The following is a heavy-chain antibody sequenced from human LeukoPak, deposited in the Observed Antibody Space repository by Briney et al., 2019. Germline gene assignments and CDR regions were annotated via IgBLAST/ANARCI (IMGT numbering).Heavy chain of an antibody. V-gene: IGHV1-2*02. CDR1: GYTFTGYH. CDR3: ARDLDFWSGYADY. D-gene: IGHD3-3*01. Sequence: ASVKVSCKASGYTFTGYHMHWVRQAPGQGLEWMGWINPNSGGTNYAQKFQGRVTMTRDTSISTAYMELSRLRSDDTAVYYCARDLDFWSGYADYWGQGTLVTVSS. CDR2: INPNSGGT. J-gene: IGHJ4*02.